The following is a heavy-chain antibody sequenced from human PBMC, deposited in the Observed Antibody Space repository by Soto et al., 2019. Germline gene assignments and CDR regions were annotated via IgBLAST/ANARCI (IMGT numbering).Heavy chain of an antibody. J-gene: IGHJ5*02. CDR1: GGSISSSSYY. CDR3: AQGGSRPHPYNWFDP. Sequence: QLQLQESGPGLVKPSETLSLTCTVSGGSISSSSYYWGWIRQPPGKGLEWIGSIYYSGGTYYNPSLKSRVTLSVDTSKTQFSLKLSSVTAADTAVYYCAQGGSRPHPYNWFDPWGQGTLVTVSS. CDR2: IYYSGGT. V-gene: IGHV4-39*01. D-gene: IGHD3-10*01.